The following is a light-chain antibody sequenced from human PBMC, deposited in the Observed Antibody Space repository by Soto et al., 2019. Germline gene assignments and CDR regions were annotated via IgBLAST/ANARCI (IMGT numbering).Light chain of an antibody. CDR1: SGHSSYI. CDR3: ETWESNTQF. Sequence: QPVLTQSSSASASLGSSVKLTCTLSSGHSSYIIAWHQQQPGKAPRYLMKLEGSGSYNKGSGVPARFSGSSSGADRYLTISTLKFEYEADYYCETWESNTQFFGTGTKLTVL. CDR2: LEGSGSY. V-gene: IGLV4-60*02. J-gene: IGLJ1*01.